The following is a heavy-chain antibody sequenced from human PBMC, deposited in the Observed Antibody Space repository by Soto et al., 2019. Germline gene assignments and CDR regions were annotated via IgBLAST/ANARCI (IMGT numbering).Heavy chain of an antibody. CDR2: IYYSGST. V-gene: IGHV4-30-4*01. D-gene: IGHD2-8*02. Sequence: PSETLSLTCAVSGGGPYWWTWVRQPPGKGLEWIGYIYYSGSTYYNPSLKSRVTISVDTSKNQFSLKLSSVTAADTAVYYCARAMVLSPNWSDSRGQALLVTGSS. J-gene: IGHJ5*02. CDR3: ARAMVLSPNWSDS. CDR1: GGGPYW.